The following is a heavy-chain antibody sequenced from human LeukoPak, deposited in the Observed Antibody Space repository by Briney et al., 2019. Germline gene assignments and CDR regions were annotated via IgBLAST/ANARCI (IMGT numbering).Heavy chain of an antibody. D-gene: IGHD1-7*01. J-gene: IGHJ2*01. Sequence: ASVKVSCKSSGYTFISYGISWVRQAPRQGLEWMGWISPYNGDTKYAQKVQGRVTMTTDTSTSTAYMELRSLRSDDTAVYYCAREKLRGWYFDLWGRGTLVTVSS. CDR3: AREKLRGWYFDL. CDR1: GYTFISYG. V-gene: IGHV1-18*01. CDR2: ISPYNGDT.